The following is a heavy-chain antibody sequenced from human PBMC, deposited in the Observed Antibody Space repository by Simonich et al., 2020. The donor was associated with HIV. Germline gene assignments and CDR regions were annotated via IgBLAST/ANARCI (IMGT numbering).Heavy chain of an antibody. D-gene: IGHD2-2*01. J-gene: IGHJ4*02. CDR2: ISSSSSYI. V-gene: IGHV3-21*01. CDR3: ARDGRKGSSTSCSDY. CDR1: VFTFSSYS. Sequence: EVQLVESGGGLVKPGGSLRLSCAASVFTFSSYSMNWVRQAPGKGLEWVSSISSSSSYIYYADSVKGPFTISRDNAKNSLYLQMNSLRAEDTVVYYCARDGRKGSSTSCSDYWGQGTLVTVSS.